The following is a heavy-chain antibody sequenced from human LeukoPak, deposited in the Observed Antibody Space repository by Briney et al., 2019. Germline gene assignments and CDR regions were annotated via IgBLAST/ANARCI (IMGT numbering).Heavy chain of an antibody. CDR1: GYTFTSYA. Sequence: EASVKVSCKASGYTFTSYAMHWVRQAPGQRLEWMGWINAGNGNTKYSQEFQGRVTMTRDMSTSTVYMELSSLRSEDTAVYYCARDSTAAGRSASKYYDFWSGYQYYYYYMDVWGKGTTVTVSS. V-gene: IGHV1-3*03. CDR2: INAGNGNT. D-gene: IGHD3-3*01. CDR3: ARDSTAAGRSASKYYDFWSGYQYYYYYMDV. J-gene: IGHJ6*03.